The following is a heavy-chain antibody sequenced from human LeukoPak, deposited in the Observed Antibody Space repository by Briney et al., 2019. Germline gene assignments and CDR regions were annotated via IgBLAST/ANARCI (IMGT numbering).Heavy chain of an antibody. Sequence: SATLSLTCTVSGGSISSYYWSWIRQPPGKGLEWIGYIYYSGSTNYNPSLKSRVTISVDTSKNQFSLKLSSVTAADTAVYYCARWSGGYCSSTSCRYFDYWGQGTLVTVSS. D-gene: IGHD2-2*01. V-gene: IGHV4-59*01. CDR1: GGSISSYY. CDR3: ARWSGGYCSSTSCRYFDY. J-gene: IGHJ4*02. CDR2: IYYSGST.